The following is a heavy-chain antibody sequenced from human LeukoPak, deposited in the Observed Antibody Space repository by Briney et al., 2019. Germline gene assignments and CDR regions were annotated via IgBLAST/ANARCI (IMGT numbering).Heavy chain of an antibody. Sequence: PSETLSLTCTVSGGSISSCSYYWSWIRQPAGKGLEWIGRIYTSGSTNYNPSLKSRVTISVDTSKNQFSLKLSSVTAADTAVYYCARRAIYIAAAGDYFDYWGQGTLVTVSS. J-gene: IGHJ4*02. CDR1: GGSISSCSYY. CDR3: ARRAIYIAAAGDYFDY. V-gene: IGHV4-61*02. CDR2: IYTSGST. D-gene: IGHD6-13*01.